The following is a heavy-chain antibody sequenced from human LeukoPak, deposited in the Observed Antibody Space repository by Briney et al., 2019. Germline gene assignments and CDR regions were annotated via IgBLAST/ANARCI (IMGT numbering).Heavy chain of an antibody. CDR2: IYYSGSA. CDR3: ARQGIVATFLVF. Sequence: KPSETLSLTCTVSGGSIRSSSYYWGWIRQPPGKGLEWIGSIYYSGSAYYNPSLKSRVTISIDTSKNQFSLKLSAVTAADTAVYYCARQGIVATFLVFWGQGTLVTVSS. D-gene: IGHD5-12*01. V-gene: IGHV4-39*01. J-gene: IGHJ1*01. CDR1: GGSIRSSSYY.